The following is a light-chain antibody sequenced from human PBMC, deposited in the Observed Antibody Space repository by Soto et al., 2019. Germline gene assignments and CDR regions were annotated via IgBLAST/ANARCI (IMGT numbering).Light chain of an antibody. Sequence: DIRITQSPSTVSASVAYRLTITCMASQSISSWLDWYQQKPGKAPKLLSYKASTLESGVPSRFSGSGSGTEFTLTISSLQPDDFATYYCQHYNSYSEAFGQGTKVDI. CDR3: QHYNSYSEA. CDR2: KAS. V-gene: IGKV1-5*03. J-gene: IGKJ1*01. CDR1: QSISSW.